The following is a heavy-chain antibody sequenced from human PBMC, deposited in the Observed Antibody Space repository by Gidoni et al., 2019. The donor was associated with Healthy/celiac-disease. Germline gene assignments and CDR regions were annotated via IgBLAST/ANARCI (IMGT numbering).Heavy chain of an antibody. J-gene: IGHJ4*02. D-gene: IGHD4-17*01. CDR2: ISGIVGST. CDR3: AKGGYGDSPPDY. V-gene: IGHV3-23*01. Sequence: EVQLLESGGGLVQPGGSLRLSCAASGFTFSSYAMSWVRQAPGKGLEWVSAISGIVGSTYYADSVKGRFTISRDNSKNTLYLQMNSLRAEDTAVYYCAKGGYGDSPPDYWGQGTLVTVSS. CDR1: GFTFSSYA.